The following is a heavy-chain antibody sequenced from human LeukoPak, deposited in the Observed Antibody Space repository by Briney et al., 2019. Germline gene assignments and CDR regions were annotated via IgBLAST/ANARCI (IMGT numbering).Heavy chain of an antibody. CDR3: ARCRTTVTAMPGY. Sequence: GGSLRLSCAASGFTFSCYCMSWVRQAPGKGLEWVANINKDESEKYYVDSVKGRFTISRDNAKNSLYLQMNSLRAEDTAVYYCARCRTTVTAMPGYWGQGTLVTVSS. J-gene: IGHJ4*02. CDR2: INKDESEK. V-gene: IGHV3-7*03. D-gene: IGHD4-17*01. CDR1: GFTFSCYC.